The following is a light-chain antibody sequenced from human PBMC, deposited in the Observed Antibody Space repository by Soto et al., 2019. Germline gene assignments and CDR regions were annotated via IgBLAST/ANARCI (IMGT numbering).Light chain of an antibody. V-gene: IGLV1-47*01. J-gene: IGLJ2*01. CDR1: SSNIGSNY. Sequence: QSVLTQPPSASGTPGQRVTISCCGSSSNIGSNYIYWYQQLPGTAPKLLIYRNNQRPSGVPDRFSGSKSGTSASLAISGLRXXDEDXXYCAAWDDSLSGHVVFGGGTKVTVL. CDR3: AAWDDSLSGHVV. CDR2: RNN.